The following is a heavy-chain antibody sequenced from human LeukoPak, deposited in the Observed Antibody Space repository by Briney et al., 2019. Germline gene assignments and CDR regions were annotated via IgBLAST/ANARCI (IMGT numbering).Heavy chain of an antibody. D-gene: IGHD5-18*01. CDR1: GFTFSSYG. CDR2: LSYDGSNK. CDR3: AIQLISNYYYYYMDV. V-gene: IGHV3-30*02. J-gene: IGHJ6*03. Sequence: GGSLRLSCAASGFTFSSYGMHWVRQAPGKGLGWVSFLSYDGSNKYYADSVKGRFTVSRDNSKNTLYLQMNSLRAEDTAVYYCAIQLISNYYYYYMDVWGKGTTVTISS.